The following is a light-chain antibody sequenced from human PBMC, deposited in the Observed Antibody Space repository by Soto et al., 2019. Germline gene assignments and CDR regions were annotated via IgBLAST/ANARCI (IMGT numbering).Light chain of an antibody. Sequence: EIVLTQSPGPLSLSPGERATLSCRASQSVSSSDLARYQQKPGQAPRLLLYGASRTATAIPDRFSGSGSGTDFTLTISRLEPEDFAVYYCQQYDRSPITFGGGTRVEVK. CDR1: QSVSSSD. V-gene: IGKV3-20*01. CDR2: GAS. J-gene: IGKJ4*01. CDR3: QQYDRSPIT.